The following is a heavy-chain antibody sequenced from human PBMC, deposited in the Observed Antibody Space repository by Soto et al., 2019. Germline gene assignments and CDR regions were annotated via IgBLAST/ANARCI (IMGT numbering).Heavy chain of an antibody. J-gene: IGHJ4*02. D-gene: IGHD6-13*01. Sequence: SETLSLTCTVSGGSISSSSYYWGWIRQPPGKGLEWIGSIYYSESTYYNPSLKSRVTISVDTSKNQFSLKLNSVTAADTAVYFCARQRTEDSSGWFSLFSGWGQGTLVTVSS. CDR2: IYYSEST. V-gene: IGHV4-39*01. CDR3: ARQRTEDSSGWFSLFSG. CDR1: GGSISSSSYY.